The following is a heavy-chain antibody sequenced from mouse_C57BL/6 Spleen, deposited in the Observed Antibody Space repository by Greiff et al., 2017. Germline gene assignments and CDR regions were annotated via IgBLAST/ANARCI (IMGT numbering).Heavy chain of an antibody. D-gene: IGHD2-3*01. V-gene: IGHV1-15*01. Sequence: VQLKESGAELVRPGASVTLSCKASGYTFTDYEMHWVKQTPVHGLEWIGAIDPETGGTAYNQKFKGKAILTADKSSSTAYMELRSLTSEDSAVYYCTRGAYDGYYSLWAYWGQGTLVTVSA. J-gene: IGHJ3*01. CDR1: GYTFTDYE. CDR3: TRGAYDGYYSLWAY. CDR2: IDPETGGT.